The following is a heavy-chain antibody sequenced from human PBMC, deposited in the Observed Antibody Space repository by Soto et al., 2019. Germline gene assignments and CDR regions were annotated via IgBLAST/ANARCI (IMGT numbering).Heavy chain of an antibody. CDR2: IDPSDSQT. V-gene: IGHV5-10-1*01. CDR1: GYSFAGHC. J-gene: IGHJ4*02. Sequence: GGPPKISCNGFGYSFAGHCINWVRQKPGKGLEWMGRIDPSDSQTYYSPSFRGRVTISVTKSITTVFLQWSSLRASDTAMYYCARQIYDSDTGPNFQYYFDSWGQGTPVTVSS. CDR3: ARQIYDSDTGPNFQYYFDS. D-gene: IGHD3-22*01.